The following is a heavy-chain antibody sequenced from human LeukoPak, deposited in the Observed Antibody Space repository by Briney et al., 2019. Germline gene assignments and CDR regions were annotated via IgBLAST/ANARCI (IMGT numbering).Heavy chain of an antibody. CDR2: ISYDGSNK. CDR1: GFTFGSYA. CDR3: ARVPPLWFGELLVDYYYYGMDV. J-gene: IGHJ6*02. V-gene: IGHV3-30-3*01. Sequence: GGSLRLSCAASGFTFGSYAMHWVRQAPGKGLEWVAVISYDGSNKYYADSVKGRFTISRDNSKNTLYLQMNSLRAEDTAVYYCARVPPLWFGELLVDYYYYGMDVWGQGTTVTVSS. D-gene: IGHD3-10*01.